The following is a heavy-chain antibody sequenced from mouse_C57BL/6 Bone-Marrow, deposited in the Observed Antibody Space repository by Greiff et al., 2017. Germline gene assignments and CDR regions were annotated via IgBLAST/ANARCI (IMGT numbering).Heavy chain of an antibody. V-gene: IGHV1-7*01. CDR2: INPSSGYT. Sequence: VQLQQSGAELAKPGASVKLSCKASGYTFTSYWMHWVQQRPGQCLEWIGYINPSSGYTKYNQKIQDKATLTADHSSHTTYMPLISLACVDSAVYYCARSWEDDWGQGTTLTVSA. J-gene: IGHJ2*01. CDR3: ARSWEDD. D-gene: IGHD4-1*01. CDR1: GYTFTSYW.